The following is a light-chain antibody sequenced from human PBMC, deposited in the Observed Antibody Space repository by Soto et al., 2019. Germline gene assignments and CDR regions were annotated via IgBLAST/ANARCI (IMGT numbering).Light chain of an antibody. CDR2: DAP. Sequence: DIQMTQSPSALSASVGDRVTITCQASQDISNYLNWYQQKPGKAPDLLNYDAPKLETGVPSKFSGSGSGTDFSFTISSLQPEDFAVYYCQQRGDWPRLTFGGGTKVEIK. V-gene: IGKV1-33*01. CDR1: QDISNY. CDR3: QQRGDWPRLT. J-gene: IGKJ4*01.